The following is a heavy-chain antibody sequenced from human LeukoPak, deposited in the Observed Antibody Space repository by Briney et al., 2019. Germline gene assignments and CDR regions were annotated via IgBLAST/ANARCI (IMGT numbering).Heavy chain of an antibody. D-gene: IGHD4-23*01. J-gene: IGHJ1*01. CDR3: SGADYGSNSEH. V-gene: IGHV5-51*01. CDR1: GYSFTNNW. CDR2: ISRGDHDP. Sequence: GESLKISCKTSGYSFTNNWIGWVRQLPGKGLEWMGIISRGDHDPRYSPSFQGQVTISADRSINTAYLQWSSLKPSDTAMYYCSGADYGSNSEHWGQGTLVIVSS.